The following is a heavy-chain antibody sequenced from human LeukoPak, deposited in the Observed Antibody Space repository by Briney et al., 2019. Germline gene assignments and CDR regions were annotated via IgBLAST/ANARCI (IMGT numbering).Heavy chain of an antibody. CDR3: ARLDYDFWSGGDY. J-gene: IGHJ4*02. V-gene: IGHV3-21*01. Sequence: GSLRLSCAASGFTFSSYSMNWVRQAPGKGLEWVSSISSSSSYIYYADSVKGRFTISRDNAKNSLYLQMNSLRAEDTAVYYCARLDYDFWSGGDYWGQGTLVTVSS. CDR1: GFTFSSYS. CDR2: ISSSSSYI. D-gene: IGHD3-3*01.